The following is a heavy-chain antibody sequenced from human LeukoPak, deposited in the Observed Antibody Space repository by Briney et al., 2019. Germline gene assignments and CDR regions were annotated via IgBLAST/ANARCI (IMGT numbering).Heavy chain of an antibody. Sequence: SETLSLTCAVYGGSFSGYYWSWIRQPPGKGLEWIGYTYYSGSTNYNPSLKSRVTISVDTSKNQFSLKLSSVTAADTAVYYCARAETWLRVPYYFDYWGQGTLVTVSS. J-gene: IGHJ4*02. V-gene: IGHV4-59*01. CDR1: GGSFSGYY. CDR2: TYYSGST. D-gene: IGHD5-12*01. CDR3: ARAETWLRVPYYFDY.